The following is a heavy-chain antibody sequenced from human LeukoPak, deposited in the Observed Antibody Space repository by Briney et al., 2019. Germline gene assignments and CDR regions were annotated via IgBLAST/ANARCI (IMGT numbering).Heavy chain of an antibody. CDR3: ATDLLVPDYDTN. D-gene: IGHD3-9*01. CDR2: IIPIFGTA. V-gene: IGHV1-69*01. CDR1: GGTFSSYA. J-gene: IGHJ4*02. Sequence: SVKVSCKASGGTFSSYAISWVRQAPGQGLEWMGGIIPIFGTANYAQKFQGRVTITADESTSTAYMELSSLRSEDTAVYYCATDLLVPDYDTNWGQGTLVTVSS.